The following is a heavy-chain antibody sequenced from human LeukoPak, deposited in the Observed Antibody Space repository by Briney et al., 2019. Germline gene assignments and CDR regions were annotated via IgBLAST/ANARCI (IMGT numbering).Heavy chain of an antibody. V-gene: IGHV4-30-2*01. J-gene: IGHJ4*02. CDR3: AKDFIAQSPIPAY. Sequence: SETLSLTCAVSGDSISRSGSSWSWIQQPPRMGLEWFGYIYHSGGAYYNPSLRSRGTISLDTSKNQFSLRLSSVAAADTAVYYCAKDFIAQSPIPAYWGQGILVSVSS. CDR1: GDSISRSGSS. D-gene: IGHD6-13*01. CDR2: IYHSGGA.